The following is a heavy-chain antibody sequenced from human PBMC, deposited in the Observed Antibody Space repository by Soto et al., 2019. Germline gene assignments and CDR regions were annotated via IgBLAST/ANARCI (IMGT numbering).Heavy chain of an antibody. D-gene: IGHD2-8*02. J-gene: IGHJ4*02. V-gene: IGHV4-59*11. Sequence: SETLSLTCTVSGDSISSHYWSWIRQPPGKGLEWIGYFSYSGSTNYNPSLKSRVTISVDTSKNQFSLKLTSVTAADTAVYYCARDKITGLFDYWGQGTLVTVSS. CDR3: ARDKITGLFDY. CDR1: GDSISSHY. CDR2: FSYSGST.